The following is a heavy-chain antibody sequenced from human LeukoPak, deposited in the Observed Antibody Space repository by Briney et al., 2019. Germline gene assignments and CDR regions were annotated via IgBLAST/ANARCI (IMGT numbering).Heavy chain of an antibody. D-gene: IGHD1-26*01. CDR2: IYYSGST. CDR3: ARHSPVGIYYFDH. V-gene: IGHV4-39*01. J-gene: IGHJ4*02. CDR1: GGSISSSSYY. Sequence: SETLSLTCTVSGGSISSSSYYWGWIRQPPGKGLEWIGSIYYSGSTYYNPSLKSRVTISVDTSKNQFSLKLSSVTAADTAVYYCARHSPVGIYYFDHWGQGTQVTVSS.